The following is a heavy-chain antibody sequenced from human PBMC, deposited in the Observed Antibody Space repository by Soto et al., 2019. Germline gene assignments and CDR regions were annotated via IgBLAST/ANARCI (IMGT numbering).Heavy chain of an antibody. Sequence: QVQLVQSGAEVKEPGASLKVSCKASGFTFTNYFFNWVRQAPRQGLEWMGMISPYDGSTSYLQNLQGRVTLTSDTSTSTVYMELSSLRSEVTAVYYCARGDGRGSSGFYYYYGMDGWGHGTTVTVSS. CDR2: ISPYDGST. D-gene: IGHD6-25*01. CDR3: ARGDGRGSSGFYYYYGMDG. CDR1: GFTFTNYF. V-gene: IGHV1-46*04. J-gene: IGHJ6*02.